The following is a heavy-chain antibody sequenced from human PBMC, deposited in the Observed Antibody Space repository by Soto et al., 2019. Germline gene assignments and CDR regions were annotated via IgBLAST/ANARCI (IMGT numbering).Heavy chain of an antibody. CDR1: GFIFSSYG. CDR3: AAGYGDAMDV. J-gene: IGHJ6*02. V-gene: IGHV3-30*03. Sequence: PGGSLRLSCAASGFIFSSYGMHWVRQAPGKGLEWVSLISNDGSKKFYADSVKGRFTMSRDNSKNTLYLQMNSLRAEDTAVYYCAAGYGDAMDVWGQGTTVTVSS. D-gene: IGHD5-12*01. CDR2: ISNDGSKK.